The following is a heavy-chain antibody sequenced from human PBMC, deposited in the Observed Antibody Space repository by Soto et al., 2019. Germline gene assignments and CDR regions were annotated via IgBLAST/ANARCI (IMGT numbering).Heavy chain of an antibody. Sequence: PGGSLSLSCAASGFTFSSYAMSWVRQAPGKGLEWVSAISGSGGSTYYADSVKGRFTISRDNSKNTLYLQMNSLRAEDTAVYYCAKDNVVVPAAMFDYWGQGSLVTVAS. J-gene: IGHJ4*02. CDR2: ISGSGGST. CDR3: AKDNVVVPAAMFDY. D-gene: IGHD2-2*01. V-gene: IGHV3-23*01. CDR1: GFTFSSYA.